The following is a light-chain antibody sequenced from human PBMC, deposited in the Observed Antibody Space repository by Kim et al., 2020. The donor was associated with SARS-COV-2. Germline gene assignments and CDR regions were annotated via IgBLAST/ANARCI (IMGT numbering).Light chain of an antibody. CDR1: SSDVGGYNY. J-gene: IGLJ3*02. CDR3: SSYTSSSTWV. V-gene: IGLV2-14*03. Sequence: GQSITISGTGNSSDVGGYNYVSWYQQHPGKAPKLMIYDVSNRPSGVSNRFSGSKSGNTASLTISGLQAEDEADYYCSSYTSSSTWVFGGGTQLTVL. CDR2: DVS.